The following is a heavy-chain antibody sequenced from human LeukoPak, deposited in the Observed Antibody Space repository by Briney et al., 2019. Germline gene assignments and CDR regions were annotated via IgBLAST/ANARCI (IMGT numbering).Heavy chain of an antibody. J-gene: IGHJ3*02. D-gene: IGHD1-26*01. V-gene: IGHV3-7*01. Sequence: GGSLRHSCAASGLTFSSSWRNWVRQAPGKGLEWVANIKQDGSEKYYVASVKGRFTISRDNAKNSLYLQMNSLRAEDTAVYYCARAGGTYYGIAFDIWGQGTMVTVSS. CDR3: ARAGGTYYGIAFDI. CDR1: GLTFSSSW. CDR2: IKQDGSEK.